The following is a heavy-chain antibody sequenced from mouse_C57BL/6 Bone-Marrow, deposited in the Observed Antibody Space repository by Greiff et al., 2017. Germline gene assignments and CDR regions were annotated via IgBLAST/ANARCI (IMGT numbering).Heavy chain of an antibody. Sequence: VQLQQSGAELVRPGTSVKVSCKASGYAFTNYLIEWVKQRPGQGLEWIGVINPGSGGTNYNEKFKGKATLTADKSSSPAYMQRSSLTSEDSAVYFCAREATVVAHWYFDVWGTGTTVTVTS. CDR1: GYAFTNYL. CDR2: INPGSGGT. V-gene: IGHV1-54*01. CDR3: AREATVVAHWYFDV. D-gene: IGHD1-1*01. J-gene: IGHJ1*03.